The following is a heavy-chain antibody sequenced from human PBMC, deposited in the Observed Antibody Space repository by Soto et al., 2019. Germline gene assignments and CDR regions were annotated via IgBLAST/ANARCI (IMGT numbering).Heavy chain of an antibody. J-gene: IGHJ3*02. D-gene: IGHD4-17*01. CDR2: IYHSGST. CDR1: GGSIGIGGYS. Sequence: QLQLQESGSGLVKPSQTLSLTCAVYGGSIGIGGYSWSWIRQPPGKGLEWIGYIYHSGSTYYNPSLKSRVTISVDRSKNQFSLKLSSVTAADTAVYYCDRVTTVFTAIDIWGQGTMVTVSS. CDR3: DRVTTVFTAIDI. V-gene: IGHV4-30-2*01.